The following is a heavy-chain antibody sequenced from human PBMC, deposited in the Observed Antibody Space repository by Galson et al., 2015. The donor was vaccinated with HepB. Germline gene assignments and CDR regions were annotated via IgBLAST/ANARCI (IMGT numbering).Heavy chain of an antibody. Sequence: SLRLSCAASGFTFSDYYMSWIRQAPGKGLEWVSHLTSSGSTIYYADSVKGRFTISRDNAKNSLYLQMNSLRVEDTAVYYCARTIALGWFASWGQGTLVTVSS. CDR1: GFTFSDYY. D-gene: IGHD3-16*01. J-gene: IGHJ5*01. CDR2: LTSSGSTI. CDR3: ARTIALGWFAS. V-gene: IGHV3-11*01.